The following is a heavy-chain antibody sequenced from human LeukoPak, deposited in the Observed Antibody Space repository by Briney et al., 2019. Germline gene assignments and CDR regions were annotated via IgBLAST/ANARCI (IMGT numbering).Heavy chain of an antibody. D-gene: IGHD3-10*01. J-gene: IGHJ4*02. V-gene: IGHV1-2*02. Sequence: GASVKVSCKASGYTFTRYYMHWVRQAPGQGLEWMGWINPNSGGTNYAQKFQGRVTMTRDTSISTAYMELSRLRSDDTAVYYCARARSKITMVRGVIILPGYWGQGTLVTVSS. CDR2: INPNSGGT. CDR1: GYTFTRYY. CDR3: ARARSKITMVRGVIILPGY.